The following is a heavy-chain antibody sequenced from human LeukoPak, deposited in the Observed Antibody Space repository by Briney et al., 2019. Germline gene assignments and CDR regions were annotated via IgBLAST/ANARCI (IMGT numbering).Heavy chain of an antibody. CDR3: ARDIISEYSKSHSHFDP. D-gene: IGHD5-18*01. J-gene: IGHJ5*02. V-gene: IGHV4-59*11. CDR1: GGSLSSQY. Sequence: PSETLSLTCTVSGGSLSSQYWSWIRQPPGKGMEWLGYIYYRGSPSYNPSLKSRVTISVDTSKNQFSLRLNSVTAADTAVYYCARDIISEYSKSHSHFDPWGQGTLVTVSS. CDR2: IYYRGSP.